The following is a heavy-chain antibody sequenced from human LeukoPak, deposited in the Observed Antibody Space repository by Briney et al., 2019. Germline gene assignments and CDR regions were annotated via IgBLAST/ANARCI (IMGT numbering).Heavy chain of an antibody. J-gene: IGHJ4*02. D-gene: IGHD6-19*01. Sequence: GGSLRLSCAASGLTFSSYGMSWVRQAPGKGLEWVSAISGSGGSTYYADSVKGRFTISRDNSKNTLYLQMNSLRAEDTAVYYCAKYLEGIAVAGTIDYWGQGTLVTVSS. V-gene: IGHV3-23*01. CDR3: AKYLEGIAVAGTIDY. CDR2: ISGSGGST. CDR1: GLTFSSYG.